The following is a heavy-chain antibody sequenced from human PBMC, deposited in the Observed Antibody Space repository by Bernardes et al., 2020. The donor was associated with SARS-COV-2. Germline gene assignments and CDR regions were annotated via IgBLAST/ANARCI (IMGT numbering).Heavy chain of an antibody. V-gene: IGHV3-23*01. D-gene: IGHD3-22*01. Sequence: GGSLRLSCAASGFTFSSYAMSWVHQAPGKGLEWVSAISGSGGSTYYADSVKGRFTISRDNSKNTLYLQMNSLRAEDTAVYYCAKGPRITMIVVVITRYYFDYWGQGTLVTVSS. J-gene: IGHJ4*02. CDR1: GFTFSSYA. CDR3: AKGPRITMIVVVITRYYFDY. CDR2: ISGSGGST.